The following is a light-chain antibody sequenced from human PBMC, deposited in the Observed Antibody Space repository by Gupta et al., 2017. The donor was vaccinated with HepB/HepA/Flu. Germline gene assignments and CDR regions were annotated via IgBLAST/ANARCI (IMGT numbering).Light chain of an antibody. V-gene: IGKV4-1*01. CDR2: WAS. CDR3: QQYYSTPYT. CDR1: QSVLYSSNNKNY. Sequence: DIVMTQPPDSRAVSLGERATINCKSSQSVLYSSNNKNYLAWYQQKPGQPPKLLIYWASTRESGVPDRFSGSGSGTDFTLTISSLQAEDVAVYYCQQYYSTPYTFGQGTKLEIK. J-gene: IGKJ2*01.